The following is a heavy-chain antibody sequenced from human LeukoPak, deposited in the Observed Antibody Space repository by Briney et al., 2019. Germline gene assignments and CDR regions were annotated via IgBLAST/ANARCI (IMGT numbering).Heavy chain of an antibody. Sequence: ASVKVSCKASGYTFTNYGISWVRQAPGQGLEWMGWISAYNGNTNYAQKLQGRVIMTTDTSTSTAYMELRSLRSDDTAVYYCARDYCSSTSCSLLSWFDPWGQGTLVTVSS. CDR1: GYTFTNYG. CDR2: ISAYNGNT. J-gene: IGHJ5*02. D-gene: IGHD2-2*01. CDR3: ARDYCSSTSCSLLSWFDP. V-gene: IGHV1-18*01.